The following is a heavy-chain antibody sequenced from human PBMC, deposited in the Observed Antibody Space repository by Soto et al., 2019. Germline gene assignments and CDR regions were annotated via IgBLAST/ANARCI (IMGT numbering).Heavy chain of an antibody. CDR2: ISGSGGST. D-gene: IGHD6-19*01. V-gene: IGHV3-23*01. CDR1: GFTFSSYA. J-gene: IGHJ6*02. CDR3: ASIAVGGRVYYGMDV. Sequence: GGSLRLSCAASGFTFSSYAMSWVRQAPGQGLEWVSAISGSGGSTYYADSVKGRFTISRDNSKNTLYLQMNSLRAEDTAVYYCASIAVGGRVYYGMDVWGQGTTVTVSS.